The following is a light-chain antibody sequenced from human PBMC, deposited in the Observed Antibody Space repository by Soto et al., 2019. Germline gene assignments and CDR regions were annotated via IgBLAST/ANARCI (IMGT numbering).Light chain of an antibody. CDR2: GAS. Sequence: ELVLTQSPGTLSLSPGERATLSCRASQSITNNYLAWYQQKPGRAHRLLIYGASSRATGIPDRLSGSGSGTDFTLTISRLEPEDFAMYYCQQYGYLVTFGGGTKVDIK. CDR1: QSITNNY. V-gene: IGKV3-20*01. CDR3: QQYGYLVT. J-gene: IGKJ4*01.